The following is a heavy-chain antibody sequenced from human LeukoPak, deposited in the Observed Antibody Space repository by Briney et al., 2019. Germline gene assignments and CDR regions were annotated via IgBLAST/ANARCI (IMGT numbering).Heavy chain of an antibody. CDR1: GGSISSSHW. D-gene: IGHD3-22*01. J-gene: IGHJ4*02. V-gene: IGHV4-4*02. Sequence: PSETLSLTCTVSGGSISSSHWWTWVRQPPGKGLEWIGEIYHSENTNYNPSLKSRVTISVDKSKNQFSLKLSSVTAADTAVYYCARRDDSGGYHFFDYWGQGTLVTVSS. CDR3: ARRDDSGGYHFFDY. CDR2: IYHSENT.